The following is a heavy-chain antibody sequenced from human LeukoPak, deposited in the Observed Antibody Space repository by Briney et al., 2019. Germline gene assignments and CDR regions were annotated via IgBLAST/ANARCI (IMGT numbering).Heavy chain of an antibody. CDR1: AYTFSSYL. J-gene: IGHJ5*02. CDR2: IDPCGGST. Sequence: ASVKVSCKASAYTFSSYLIHWVRQAPGQGLEWMGIIDPCGGSTAYAQKFQGRVTMTRDTSTSTVYMELSSLRSEDTAVYYCARDLGLRGVTNWFDPWGQGTLVTVSS. D-gene: IGHD3-10*01. CDR3: ARDLGLRGVTNWFDP. V-gene: IGHV1-46*01.